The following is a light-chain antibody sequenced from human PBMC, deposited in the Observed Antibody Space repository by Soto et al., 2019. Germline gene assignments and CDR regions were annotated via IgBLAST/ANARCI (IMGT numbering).Light chain of an antibody. Sequence: QSVLTQPASVSGSPGQSITISCTGTSSDVGGYNYVSWYQQHPGQAPRLMVYDVTNRASGVSDRFSVSKSGNTVSLTISGLQAEDEADYYCASYTTARTYVFGTGTKVTVL. V-gene: IGLV2-14*01. CDR1: SSDVGGYNY. J-gene: IGLJ1*01. CDR3: ASYTTARTYV. CDR2: DVT.